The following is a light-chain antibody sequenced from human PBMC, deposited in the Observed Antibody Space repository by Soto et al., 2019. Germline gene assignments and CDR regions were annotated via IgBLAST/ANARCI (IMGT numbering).Light chain of an antibody. Sequence: DIQMTQSPSSLSASVGDGVSITCRASQDISRWLAWYQQKPGKAPKVLIWDASSLQRGVPSRFTGSGSGTEFTLTINGLQPDDFATYYCQHYNSYSEAFGQGTKVDIK. CDR3: QHYNSYSEA. CDR1: QDISRW. J-gene: IGKJ1*01. V-gene: IGKV1-5*01. CDR2: DAS.